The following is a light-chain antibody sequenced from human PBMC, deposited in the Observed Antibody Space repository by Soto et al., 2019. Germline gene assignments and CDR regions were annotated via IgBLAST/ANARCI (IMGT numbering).Light chain of an antibody. CDR1: SSNIGAGYD. J-gene: IGLJ2*01. Sequence: QPVLTQPPSVSGAPGQRVTISCTGSSSNIGAGYDVHWYQQLPGTAPKLLIYGNSNRPSGVPDRFSGSKSGTSASLAITGLQAEDEADYYCQSYDSSLSVPGVVFGGGTKLTVL. V-gene: IGLV1-40*01. CDR3: QSYDSSLSVPGVV. CDR2: GNS.